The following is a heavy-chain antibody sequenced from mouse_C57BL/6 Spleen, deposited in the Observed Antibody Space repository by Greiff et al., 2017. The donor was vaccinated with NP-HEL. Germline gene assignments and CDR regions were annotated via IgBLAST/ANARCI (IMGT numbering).Heavy chain of an antibody. CDR1: GYSITSGYY. V-gene: IGHV3-6*01. CDR3: ASPNWDVAWFAY. Sequence: EVKLQESGPGLVKPSQSLSLTCSVTGYSITSGYYWNWIRQFPGNKLEWMGYISYDGSNNYNPSLKNRISITRDTSKNQFFLKLNSVTTEDTATYYCASPNWDVAWFAYWGQGTLVTVSA. J-gene: IGHJ3*01. D-gene: IGHD4-1*02. CDR2: ISYDGSN.